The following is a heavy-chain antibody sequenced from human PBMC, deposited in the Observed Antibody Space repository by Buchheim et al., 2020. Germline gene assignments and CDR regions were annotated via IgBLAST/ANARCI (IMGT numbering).Heavy chain of an antibody. CDR3: AKDSGAGTTFGYGMDV. V-gene: IGHV3-30*18. CDR2: ISYAGSNK. D-gene: IGHD1-7*01. Sequence: QVQLVESGGGVVQPGRSLRLSCAASGFTFSSYGMHWVRQAPGTGLEWVAVISYAGSNKYYADSVKGRFTISRDTSKNTLYLKMNSLRAEDTAVYYCAKDSGAGTTFGYGMDVWGQGTT. J-gene: IGHJ6*02. CDR1: GFTFSSYG.